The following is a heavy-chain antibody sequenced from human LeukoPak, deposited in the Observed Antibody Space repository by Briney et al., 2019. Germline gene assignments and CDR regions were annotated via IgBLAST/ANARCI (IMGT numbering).Heavy chain of an antibody. J-gene: IGHJ4*02. CDR1: GYTFTGYY. CDR3: ARGVDDW. V-gene: IGHV1-2*02. CDR2: IDPYSGGT. D-gene: IGHD3-9*01. Sequence: ASVKVSCKASGYTFTGYYMHWVRQAPGQGLEWMGWIDPYSGGTNYAQKFQGRVTMTRNTSISTAYMELSSLRSEDPAAYYCARGVDDWWGQETLVTVSS.